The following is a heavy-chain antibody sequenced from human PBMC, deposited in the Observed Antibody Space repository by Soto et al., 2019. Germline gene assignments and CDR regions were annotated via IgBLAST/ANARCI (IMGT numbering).Heavy chain of an antibody. Sequence: EVQLVESGGGSVQPGGSLRLSCAASGFTFSNFWMHWVRQAPGKGLVWVSRIHRDGSTTTYADSVKGRFTISRDNAKNTLYLQMNSLRAEDTAVYYCAREFTSSGCWGQGTLVTVSS. CDR3: AREFTSSGC. V-gene: IGHV3-74*03. J-gene: IGHJ4*02. CDR1: GFTFSNFW. D-gene: IGHD6-25*01. CDR2: IHRDGSTT.